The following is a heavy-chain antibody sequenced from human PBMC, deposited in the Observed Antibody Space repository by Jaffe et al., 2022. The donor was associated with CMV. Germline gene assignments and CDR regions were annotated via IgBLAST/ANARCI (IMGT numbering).Heavy chain of an antibody. J-gene: IGHJ4*02. D-gene: IGHD1-1*01. CDR2: INAGNGNT. V-gene: IGHV1-3*01. CDR1: GYTFTSYA. CDR3: ARGIRGWNGPIDY. Sequence: QVQLVQSGAEVKKPGASVKVSCKASGYTFTSYAMHWVRQAPGQRLEWMGWINAGNGNTKYSQKFQGRVTITRDTSASTAYMELSSLRSEDTAVYYCARGIRGWNGPIDYWGQGTLVTVSS.